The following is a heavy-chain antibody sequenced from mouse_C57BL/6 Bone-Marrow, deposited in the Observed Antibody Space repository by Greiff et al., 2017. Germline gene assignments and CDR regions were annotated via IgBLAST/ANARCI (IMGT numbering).Heavy chain of an antibody. Sequence: VQLQQSGAELVRPGASVKLSCTASGFNIKDDYMHWVKQRPEQGLEWIGWIDPENGDTEYASKFQGKATIIADTSSNTAYLQPSSLTSEDTAVYYGTVYLFAYWGQGTLVTVSA. CDR1: GFNIKDDY. CDR3: TVYLFAY. J-gene: IGHJ3*01. V-gene: IGHV14-4*01. CDR2: IDPENGDT. D-gene: IGHD5-5*01.